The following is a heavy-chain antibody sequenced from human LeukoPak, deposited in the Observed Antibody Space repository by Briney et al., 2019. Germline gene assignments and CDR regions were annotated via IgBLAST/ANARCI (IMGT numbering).Heavy chain of an antibody. V-gene: IGHV1-2*02. CDR1: GYTFTAYY. D-gene: IGHD3-22*01. CDR2: INPNTGGT. J-gene: IGHJ4*02. CDR3: ARDGGYYYDSSGYYPGFDY. Sequence: ASVKVSCKASGYTFTAYYIHWVRQAPGQGLELMGWINPNTGGTNYAQKFQGRVTMTRDTSTSTAYMELRSLRSDDTAVYYCARDGGYYYDSSGYYPGFDYWGQGTLVTVSS.